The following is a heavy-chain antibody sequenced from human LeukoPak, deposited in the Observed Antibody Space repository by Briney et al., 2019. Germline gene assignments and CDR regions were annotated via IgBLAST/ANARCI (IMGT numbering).Heavy chain of an antibody. J-gene: IGHJ4*02. V-gene: IGHV3-7*01. CDR1: GFTFGSFW. CDR2: MKGDGSLI. CDR3: ARLLGGATTYDY. Sequence: GGSLRLSCAASGFTFGSFWMSWVRQAPRRGLQWVASMKGDGSLIYYVDSVEGRFTISRDNARNSLYLQMNSLRAEDTAVYYCARLLGGATTYDYWGQGALVTVSS. D-gene: IGHD1/OR15-1a*01.